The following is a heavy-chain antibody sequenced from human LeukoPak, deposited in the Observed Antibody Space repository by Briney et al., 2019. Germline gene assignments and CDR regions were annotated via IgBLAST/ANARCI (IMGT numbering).Heavy chain of an antibody. CDR2: ISGSGGST. CDR3: AKDFGQWLVATFDY. V-gene: IGHV3-23*01. J-gene: IGHJ4*02. D-gene: IGHD6-19*01. Sequence: GSLRPSCAASGFTFSSYAMSWVRQAPGKGLEWVSAISGSGGSTYYADSVKGRFTISRDNSKNTLYLQMNSLRAEDTAVYYCAKDFGQWLVATFDYWGQGTLVTVSS. CDR1: GFTFSSYA.